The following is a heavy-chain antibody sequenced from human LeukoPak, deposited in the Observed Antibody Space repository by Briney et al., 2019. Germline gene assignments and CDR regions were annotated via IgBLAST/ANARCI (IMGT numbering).Heavy chain of an antibody. J-gene: IGHJ4*02. CDR1: GFTVSSNS. CDR3: ARVARGGLRLGELSLPVEDY. CDR2: ISSSSSYI. Sequence: PGGSLRLSCTVSGFTVSSNSMSWVRQAPGKGLEWVSSISSSSSYIYYADSVKGRFTISRDNAKNSLYLQMNSLRAEDTAVYYCARVARGGLRLGELSLPVEDYWGQGTLVTVSS. D-gene: IGHD3-16*02. V-gene: IGHV3-21*01.